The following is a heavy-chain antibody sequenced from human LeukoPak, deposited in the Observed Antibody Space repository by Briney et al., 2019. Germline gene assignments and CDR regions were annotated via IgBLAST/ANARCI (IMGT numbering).Heavy chain of an antibody. Sequence: GGSLRLSCAASGFTFSSYAMSWVHQAPGKGLEWVSAISGSGGSTYYADSVKGRFTISRDNSKNTLYLQMNSLRAEDTAVYYCANHQYSSSWYNKLVDYWGQGTLVTVSS. CDR1: GFTFSSYA. CDR3: ANHQYSSSWYNKLVDY. V-gene: IGHV3-23*01. D-gene: IGHD6-13*01. CDR2: ISGSGGST. J-gene: IGHJ4*02.